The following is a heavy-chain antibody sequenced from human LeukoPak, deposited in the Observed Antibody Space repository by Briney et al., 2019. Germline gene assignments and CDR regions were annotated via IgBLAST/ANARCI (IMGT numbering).Heavy chain of an antibody. CDR3: TRMTTGHDY. CDR2: INHSGYT. J-gene: IGHJ4*02. V-gene: IGHV4-34*01. D-gene: IGHD4-17*01. CDR1: GVSFNDYY. Sequence: PSETLSLTCAVSGVSFNDYYWSWVRQTPGKGLEWIGEINHSGYTNDSPSLKSRVTLSIDTSRKQFSLNLRSVTVADTGIYYCTRMTTGHDYWGQGTLITVSS.